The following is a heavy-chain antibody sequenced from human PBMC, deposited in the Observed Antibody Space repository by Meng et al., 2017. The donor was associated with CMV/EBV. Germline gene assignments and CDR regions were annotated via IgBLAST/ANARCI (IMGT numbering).Heavy chain of an antibody. J-gene: IGHJ4*02. CDR3: ARMPRDGYNYIDY. V-gene: IGHV1-69*12. Sequence: QVQLVRAGAGVKQPGSSVKVSCKASGGTVSSYAISWVRQAPGQGLEWMGGIIPIFGTANYAQKFQGRVTITADESTSTAYMELSSLRSEDTAVYYCARMPRDGYNYIDYWGQGTLVTVSS. CDR2: IIPIFGTA. D-gene: IGHD5-24*01. CDR1: GGTVSSYA.